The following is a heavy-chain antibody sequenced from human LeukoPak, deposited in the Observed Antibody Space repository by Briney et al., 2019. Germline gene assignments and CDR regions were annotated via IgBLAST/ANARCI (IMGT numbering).Heavy chain of an antibody. D-gene: IGHD6-6*01. Sequence: GGSLRLSCAASGFTFSSYAMNWVRQAPGKGLEWVSAISGSGVSTYYADSVKGRFTISRDNSKNTLYVQMNSLRAEDTAIYYCAKDMTYSSSSGYYGMDVWGQGTTVTVSS. V-gene: IGHV3-23*01. CDR2: ISGSGVST. J-gene: IGHJ6*02. CDR3: AKDMTYSSSSGYYGMDV. CDR1: GFTFSSYA.